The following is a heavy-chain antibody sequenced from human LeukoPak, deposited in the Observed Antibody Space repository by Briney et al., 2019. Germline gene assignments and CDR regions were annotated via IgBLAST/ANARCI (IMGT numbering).Heavy chain of an antibody. J-gene: IGHJ4*02. Sequence: PSETLSLTCTVSGGSISSYHCSWMRQPPGKGLEWIGYMHDSGITNYNPSLESRVTISVDTSKNQFSLKLNSVTAADTAMYYCATGRDAYKTGYWGQGTLVTVSS. D-gene: IGHD5-24*01. CDR2: MHDSGIT. CDR3: ATGRDAYKTGY. CDR1: GGSISSYH. V-gene: IGHV4-59*01.